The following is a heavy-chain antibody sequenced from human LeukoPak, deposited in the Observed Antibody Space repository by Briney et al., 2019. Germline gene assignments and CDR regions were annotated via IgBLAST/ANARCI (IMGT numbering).Heavy chain of an antibody. D-gene: IGHD3-22*01. CDR2: IYPGDSDT. V-gene: IGHV5-51*01. Sequence: GESLKISCQGSGYSFTSYWIGWVRQMPGKGLEWMGIIYPGDSDTRYSPSFQGQVTISADKSISTAYLQWSSLKASDTAMYYCARGGPIPDYYDSSGPMDVWGQGTTVTVSS. J-gene: IGHJ6*02. CDR3: ARGGPIPDYYDSSGPMDV. CDR1: GYSFTSYW.